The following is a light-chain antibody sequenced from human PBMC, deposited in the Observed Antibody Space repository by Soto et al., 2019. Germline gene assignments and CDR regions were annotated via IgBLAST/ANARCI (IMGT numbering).Light chain of an antibody. V-gene: IGLV1-44*01. CDR1: TSKIGSNA. CDR2: SNN. J-gene: IGLJ2*01. Sequence: QSVLTQPPSASGTPEQRVTLSCSGSTSKIGSNAVNWYQQLPGTAPKLLIFSNNQRPSGVPDRFSGSKSGTSASLAISGLQSEDEADYCCAAWDDSLNVPVFGGGTKLTVL. CDR3: AAWDDSLNVPV.